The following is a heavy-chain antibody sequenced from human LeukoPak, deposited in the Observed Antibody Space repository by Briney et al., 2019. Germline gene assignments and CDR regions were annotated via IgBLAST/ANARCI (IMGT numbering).Heavy chain of an antibody. CDR3: AREGWDIVVVPAANSGVYYYYYMDV. V-gene: IGHV1-8*03. CDR2: MNPNSGNT. CDR1: GYTFTSYD. D-gene: IGHD2-2*01. J-gene: IGHJ6*03. Sequence: ASVKVSCKASGYTFTSYDINWVRQATGQGLEWMGWMNPNSGNTGYAQKFQGRVTITRNTSISTAYMELSSLGSEDTAVYYCAREGWDIVVVPAANSGVYYYYYMDVWGKGTTVTVSS.